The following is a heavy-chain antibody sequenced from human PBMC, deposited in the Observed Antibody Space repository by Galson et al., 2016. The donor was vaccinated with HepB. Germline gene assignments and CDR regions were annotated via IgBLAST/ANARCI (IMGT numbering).Heavy chain of an antibody. CDR2: ISYDGSNR. J-gene: IGHJ4*02. CDR1: GFTFSTYA. CDR3: ASVENFDY. D-gene: IGHD5-24*01. Sequence: SLRLSCAASGFTFSTYAMHWVRQAPGKGLEWVAVISYDGSNRYYADSVKGRFTISRDNSKNTLYLQMNSLRPEDTAVYYCASVENFDYWGQGTLVTVFS. V-gene: IGHV3-30-3*01.